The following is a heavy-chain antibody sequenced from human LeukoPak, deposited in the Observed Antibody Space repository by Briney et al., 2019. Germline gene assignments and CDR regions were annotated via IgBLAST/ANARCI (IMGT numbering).Heavy chain of an antibody. CDR2: ISSDGSNI. V-gene: IGHV3-30-3*01. CDR3: ARDREWDYLDY. J-gene: IGHJ4*01. Sequence: GRSLRLSCAASGFTFNSYAKHWVRQAPGKGLEWLAVISSDGSNIYYADSVRGRFTISRDNSKNMLYLQMNSVRAEDAAVYYCARDREWDYLDYWGHGTLVTVSS. D-gene: IGHD1-26*01. CDR1: GFTFNSYA.